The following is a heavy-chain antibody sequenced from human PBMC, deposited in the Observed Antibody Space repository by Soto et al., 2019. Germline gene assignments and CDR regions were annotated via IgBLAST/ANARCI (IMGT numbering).Heavy chain of an antibody. D-gene: IGHD2-15*01. V-gene: IGHV3-23*01. CDR2: ISGSGGST. J-gene: IGHJ4*02. CDR1: GFTFRSYV. Sequence: EVQLLESGGALVQPGGSLRLSCAVSGFTFRSYVMRWVRQAPGKGLDWVSAISGSGGSTYYADSVKGRFTISRDNSKNTLYLQMNSLRAEDTAVYYCAKASDIVMVVPAIDCWGQGTLVTVSS. CDR3: AKASDIVMVVPAIDC.